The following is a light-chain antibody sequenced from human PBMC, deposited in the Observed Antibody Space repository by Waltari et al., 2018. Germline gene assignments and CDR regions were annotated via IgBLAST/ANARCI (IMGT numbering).Light chain of an antibody. CDR2: GTS. J-gene: IGKJ4*01. V-gene: IGKV3-20*01. CDR1: QTVSSIS. CDR3: QQYDGIVVT. Sequence: EIVLTQSPGTLSLSPGERATLSCRASQTVSSISFTWYQQKPGQAPRLLIYGTSNRAIGIPDRFSCSGSGTDFTLTISRLEPEYFAVYYCQQYDGIVVTFGGGTKVEI.